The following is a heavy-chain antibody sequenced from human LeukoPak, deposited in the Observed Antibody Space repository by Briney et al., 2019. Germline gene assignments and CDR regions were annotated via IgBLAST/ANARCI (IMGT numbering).Heavy chain of an antibody. CDR2: ISGSGGST. J-gene: IGHJ4*02. Sequence: GGSLRLSCAASGFTFSSYAMSWVRQAPGKGLEWVSAISGSGGSTYYADSVKGRFTISRDNAKNSLYLQMNSLRAEDTAVYYCARGGDSDSSGWPDYWGQGTLVTVSS. V-gene: IGHV3-23*01. D-gene: IGHD6-19*01. CDR1: GFTFSSYA. CDR3: ARGGDSDSSGWPDY.